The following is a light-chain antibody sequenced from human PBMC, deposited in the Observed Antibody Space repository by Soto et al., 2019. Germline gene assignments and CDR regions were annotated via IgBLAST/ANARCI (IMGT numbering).Light chain of an antibody. CDR2: DAS. J-gene: IGKJ3*01. CDR3: QQRSHWPLLFT. CDR1: QSVGSY. Sequence: EIVLTQSPATLSLSPGERATLSCRASQSVGSYLAWYQQKPGQAPRLLIYDASNRATGIPARFSGSGSGTDFTLTISSLEPEDVAVYYCQQRSHWPLLFTFGPGTKVYIK. V-gene: IGKV3-11*01.